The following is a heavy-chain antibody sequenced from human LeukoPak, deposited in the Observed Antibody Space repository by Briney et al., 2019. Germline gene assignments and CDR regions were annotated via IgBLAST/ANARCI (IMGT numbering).Heavy chain of an antibody. CDR1: GGSFSGYY. J-gene: IGHJ4*02. CDR2: INHSGST. V-gene: IGHV4-34*01. Sequence: PSETLSLTCAVYGGSFSGYYWSWIRQPPGKGLEWIGEINHSGSTNYNPSLKSRVTISVDTSKNQFSLKLSSVTAADTAVYYCATSKNPFMIRGVIITSAFNYWGQGTLVTVSS. CDR3: ATSKNPFMIRGVIITSAFNY. D-gene: IGHD3-10*01.